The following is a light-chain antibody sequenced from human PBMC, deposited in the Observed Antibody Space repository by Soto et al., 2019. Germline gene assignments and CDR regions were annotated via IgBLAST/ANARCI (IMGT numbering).Light chain of an antibody. V-gene: IGLV2-8*01. Sequence: ALTQPPSASGSPGQPVTISCTGTSSDVGGYNYVSWHQQHPGKAPKLMIYEVSKRPSGVPDRFSGSKSGNTASLTVSGLQAEDEADYYCSSYAGSNNFVFGTGTKVTVL. CDR2: EVS. CDR1: SSDVGGYNY. J-gene: IGLJ1*01. CDR3: SSYAGSNNFV.